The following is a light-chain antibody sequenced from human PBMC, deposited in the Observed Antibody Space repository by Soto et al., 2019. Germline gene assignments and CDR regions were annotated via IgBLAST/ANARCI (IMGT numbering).Light chain of an antibody. J-gene: IGKJ1*01. CDR3: QQYNKWPLT. Sequence: EIMMTQSPGTLSASPGERATLSCRASQSVSSNFAWYQQKPCQAPRLLIYAVSTRATGIPARFSGSGSGTEFTLTISSLQSEDFAVYYCQQYNKWPLTFGQGTKVEIK. CDR1: QSVSSN. CDR2: AVS. V-gene: IGKV3-15*01.